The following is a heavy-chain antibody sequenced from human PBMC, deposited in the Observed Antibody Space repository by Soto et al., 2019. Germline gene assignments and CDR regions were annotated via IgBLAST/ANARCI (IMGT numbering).Heavy chain of an antibody. Sequence: QVQLQESGPGLVKPSQTLSLTCIVSGDSISRCGYFWTWIRQHPGKGLERIGYIYDSGSAFYNPSLKSRVTMSVDTSKNQFSLNLRSVTAADTAVFYCARGILRPNHYMDVWGKGTEVAVAS. J-gene: IGHJ6*03. D-gene: IGHD1-26*01. CDR3: ARGILRPNHYMDV. CDR1: GDSISRCGYF. CDR2: IYDSGSA. V-gene: IGHV4-31*03.